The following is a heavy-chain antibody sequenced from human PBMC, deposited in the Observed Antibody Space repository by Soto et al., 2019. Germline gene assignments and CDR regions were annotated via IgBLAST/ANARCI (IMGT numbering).Heavy chain of an antibody. CDR1: GGSISSYY. CDR2: IYYSGST. D-gene: IGHD3-16*02. J-gene: IGHJ4*02. V-gene: IGHV4-59*01. CDR3: ARIGGYHGPLDY. Sequence: SETLSLTCTVSGGSISSYYWSWIRQPPGKGLEWIGYIYYSGSTNYNPSLKSRVTISVDTSKNQFSLKLSSVTAADTAVYYCARIGGYHGPLDYWGQGTPVTVSS.